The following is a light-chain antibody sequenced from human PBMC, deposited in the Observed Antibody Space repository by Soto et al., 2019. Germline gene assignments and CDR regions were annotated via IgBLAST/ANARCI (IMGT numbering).Light chain of an antibody. CDR2: GNN. Sequence: QSVLTQPPSVSGAPGQRVTICCTGSSSNIGAGHDVHWYQQLPGTAPKLLISGNNNRPSGVPDRFSGSKSGTSASLAITGLQAEDAADYYCLSYDRSLSGGVFGGGTKLTVL. V-gene: IGLV1-40*01. CDR3: LSYDRSLSGGV. J-gene: IGLJ3*02. CDR1: SSNIGAGHD.